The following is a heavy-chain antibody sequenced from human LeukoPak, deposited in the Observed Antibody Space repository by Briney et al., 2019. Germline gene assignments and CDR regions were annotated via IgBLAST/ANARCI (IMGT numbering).Heavy chain of an antibody. CDR1: GGSISSGDYY. V-gene: IGHV4-61*02. J-gene: IGHJ4*02. CDR3: ARDSTNVEEDSSGYYAY. Sequence: PSETLSLTCTVSGGSISSGDYYWSWIRQPAGKGLEWIGRIYTSGSTNYNPSLKSRVTMSVDTSKNQFSLKLSSVTAADTAVYYCARDSTNVEEDSSGYYAYWGQGTLVTVSS. D-gene: IGHD3-22*01. CDR2: IYTSGST.